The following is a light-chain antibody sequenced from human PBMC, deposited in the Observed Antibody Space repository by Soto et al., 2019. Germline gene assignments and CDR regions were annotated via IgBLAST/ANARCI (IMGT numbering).Light chain of an antibody. V-gene: IGKV1-12*01. CDR2: AAS. Sequence: DIWMTQSPTSGSASVGDRATITCLACQGISNWLAWYQQKSGKAPKLLIYAASSLHSGVPSRFSATGSGTDFTLTISSLQPEDFATYYCQQANSFPITFGQGTRLEIK. CDR3: QQANSFPIT. CDR1: QGISNW. J-gene: IGKJ5*01.